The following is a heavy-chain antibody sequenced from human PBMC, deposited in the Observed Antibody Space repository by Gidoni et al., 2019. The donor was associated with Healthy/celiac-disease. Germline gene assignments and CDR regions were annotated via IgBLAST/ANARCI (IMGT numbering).Heavy chain of an antibody. J-gene: IGHJ4*02. V-gene: IGHV1-2*02. D-gene: IGHD2-21*01. Sequence: PQFQGRVTMTRDTSISTAYMELSRLRSDDTAVYYCATCGGDCSDLFDYWGQGTLVTVSS. CDR3: ATCGGDCSDLFDY.